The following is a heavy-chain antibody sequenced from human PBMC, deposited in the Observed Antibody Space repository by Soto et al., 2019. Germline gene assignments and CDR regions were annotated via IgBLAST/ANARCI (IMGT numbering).Heavy chain of an antibody. J-gene: IGHJ4*02. CDR2: NNPKSGDT. CDR1: GYTLTDHY. V-gene: IGHV1-2*02. D-gene: IGHD1-26*01. Sequence: RASVKVSCKASGYTLTDHYIHWVRQATGQGLEWMGWNNPKSGDTKYAQNFQDRVTMTRDTSINTAYMELTRLRSDDTAVYYCARGGGRFNTDYRGQGTQVTVSS. CDR3: ARGGGRFNTDY.